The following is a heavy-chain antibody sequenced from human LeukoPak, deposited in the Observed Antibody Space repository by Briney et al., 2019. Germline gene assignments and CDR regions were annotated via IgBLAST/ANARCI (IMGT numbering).Heavy chain of an antibody. CDR3: AKDEGAMVRGVMSFDY. J-gene: IGHJ4*02. CDR1: RFTFSSYA. D-gene: IGHD3-10*01. CDR2: ISYDGSNK. Sequence: GGSLRLSCAASRFTFSSYAMSWVRQAPGKGLEWVAVISYDGSNKYYADSVKGRFTISRDNSKNTLYLQMNSLRAEDTAVYYCAKDEGAMVRGVMSFDYWGQGTLVTVSS. V-gene: IGHV3-30*18.